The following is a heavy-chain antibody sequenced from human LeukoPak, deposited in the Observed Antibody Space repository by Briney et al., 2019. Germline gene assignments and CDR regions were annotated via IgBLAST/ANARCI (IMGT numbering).Heavy chain of an antibody. Sequence: PSETLSLTCAVSGYSISSGYYWGWIRQPPGKGLEWIGSIYHSGSTYYNPSLKSRVTISVDTSKNQFSLKLSSVTAADTAVYYCARGYYDFWSGYYSLWGQGTLVTVSS. CDR2: IYHSGST. J-gene: IGHJ4*02. V-gene: IGHV4-38-2*01. D-gene: IGHD3-3*01. CDR3: ARGYYDFWSGYYSL. CDR1: GYSISSGYY.